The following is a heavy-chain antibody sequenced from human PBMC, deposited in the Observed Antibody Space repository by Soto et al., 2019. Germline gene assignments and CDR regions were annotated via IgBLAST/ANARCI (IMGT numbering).Heavy chain of an antibody. V-gene: IGHV4-39*01. Sequence: QLQLQESGPGLVKPSETLSLTCTVSGGSISSSSYYWGWIRQPPGKGLEWIGSIYYSGSTYYNPSLKSRVTISVDTSKNQFSLKLSSVTAADTAVYYCARLGSYYYYGMDVWGQGTTVTVSS. CDR1: GGSISSSSYY. D-gene: IGHD2-15*01. CDR2: IYYSGST. CDR3: ARLGSYYYYGMDV. J-gene: IGHJ6*02.